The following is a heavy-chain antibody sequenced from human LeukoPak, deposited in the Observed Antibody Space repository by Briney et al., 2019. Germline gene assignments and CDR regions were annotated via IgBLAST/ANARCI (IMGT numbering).Heavy chain of an antibody. CDR2: FYTSGST. J-gene: IGHJ4*02. CDR3: ARDWSGTYKDY. D-gene: IGHD3-3*01. CDR1: GGSISSYY. Sequence: SETLSLTCTASGGSISSYYWSWIRQPAGKGLEWIGRFYTSGSTNYNPSLRSRVTMSVDTSKNQFSLKLTSVTAADTAVYYCARDWSGTYKDYWGQGTLVTVSS. V-gene: IGHV4-4*07.